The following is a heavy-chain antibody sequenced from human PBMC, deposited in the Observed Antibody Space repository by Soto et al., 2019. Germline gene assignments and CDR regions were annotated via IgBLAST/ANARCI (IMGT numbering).Heavy chain of an antibody. D-gene: IGHD3-10*01. CDR2: ITESGGTT. J-gene: IGHJ4*02. CDR3: AKDYYISGTYSPVDY. CDR1: GFTFSSYA. Sequence: HPGGSLRLSCAASGFTFSSYAMSWVRQAPGKGLEWLSAITESGGTTYHANSVKGRFTISRDNSKNTLYLQMNSLRAEDTAVYYCAKDYYISGTYSPVDYWGQGTLVTVSS. V-gene: IGHV3-23*01.